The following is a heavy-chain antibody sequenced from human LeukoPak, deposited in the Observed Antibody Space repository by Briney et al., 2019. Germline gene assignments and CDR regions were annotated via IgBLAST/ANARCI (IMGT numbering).Heavy chain of an antibody. D-gene: IGHD3-22*01. CDR3: AKQTRYDTPAGGRGFDY. CDR1: GFTFSTYA. Sequence: TGGSLRLSCEASGFTFSTYAMSWVRQAPGEGLEWVSGISGSGTITYYADSVKGRFTIARDNSKSTLFLEMSSLRAEDTAVYYCAKQTRYDTPAGGRGFDYWGQGTLVTVSS. J-gene: IGHJ4*02. V-gene: IGHV3-23*01. CDR2: ISGSGTIT.